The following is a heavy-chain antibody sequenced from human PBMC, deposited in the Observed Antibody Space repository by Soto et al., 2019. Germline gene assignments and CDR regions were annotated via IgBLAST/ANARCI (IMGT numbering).Heavy chain of an antibody. CDR1: GGSISSGNYY. Sequence: QVQLQGSGPGLVKPSQTLSLTCTVSGGSISSGNYYWSWIRQPPGKGLEWIGFISYSGSAYYNPSLKSRVTISVDTSKNQFSLNLSFVTAADTAVYYCATMGTPATGLYYFDYWGQGTLVTVSS. CDR2: ISYSGSA. V-gene: IGHV4-30-4*01. D-gene: IGHD2-15*01. J-gene: IGHJ4*02. CDR3: ATMGTPATGLYYFDY.